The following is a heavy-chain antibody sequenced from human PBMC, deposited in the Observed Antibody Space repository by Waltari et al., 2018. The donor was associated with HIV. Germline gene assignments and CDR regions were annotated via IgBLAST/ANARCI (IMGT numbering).Heavy chain of an antibody. CDR1: GYHFTSSD. Sequence: QAHRVQSGAKLTKPGASLAVACKVSGYHFTSSDINWLRQSTGQGVEWMGWMNPNSGNTGYAQKFQGRVTMTRNTSISTAYMELSSLRSEDTAVYYCARSGFNWNMYYFDYWGQGTLVTVSS. CDR2: MNPNSGNT. CDR3: ARSGFNWNMYYFDY. D-gene: IGHD1-1*01. V-gene: IGHV1-8*01. J-gene: IGHJ4*02.